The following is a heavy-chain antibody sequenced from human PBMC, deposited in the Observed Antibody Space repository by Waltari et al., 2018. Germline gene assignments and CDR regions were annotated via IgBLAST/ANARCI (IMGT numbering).Heavy chain of an antibody. D-gene: IGHD1-26*01. CDR1: GYTFSDYY. J-gene: IGHJ5*01. CDR2: VDPELGDT. V-gene: IGHV1-69-2*01. CDR3: ARGPLGATHWFDS. Sequence: EVQLVQSGAEVKKPGAAVRISCGTSGYTFSDYYIHWIQQAPGKGLTWMGRVDPELGDTLVVPQFQGRLTLTADSSRDTAYMELTGLHSDDTAVYFCARGPLGATHWFDSWGQGTLVTVSS.